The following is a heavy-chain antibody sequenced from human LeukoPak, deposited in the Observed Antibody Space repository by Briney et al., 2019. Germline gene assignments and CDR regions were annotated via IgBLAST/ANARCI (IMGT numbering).Heavy chain of an antibody. V-gene: IGHV3-30*02. J-gene: IGHJ3*02. Sequence: GGSLRLSCAASGFTFSSYGMHWVRQAPGKGLEWVAFIRYDGSNKYYADSVKGRFTISRDNSKNTLYLQMNSLRAEDTAVYYCASSLTGGYSYGNDAFDIWGQGTMVTVSS. CDR3: ASSLTGGYSYGNDAFDI. D-gene: IGHD5-18*01. CDR1: GFTFSSYG. CDR2: IRYDGSNK.